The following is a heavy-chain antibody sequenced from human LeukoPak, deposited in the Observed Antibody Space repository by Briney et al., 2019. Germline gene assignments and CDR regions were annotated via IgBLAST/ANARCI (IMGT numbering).Heavy chain of an antibody. CDR3: AKGSYGSGTVDY. J-gene: IGHJ4*02. V-gene: IGHV3-30*02. CDR2: IWYDGSNK. Sequence: GGSLRLSCAASGFTFSSYGMHWVRQAPGKGLEWVAFIWYDGSNKYYADSVKGRFTISRDNSKNTLYLQMNSLRAEDTAVYYCAKGSYGSGTVDYWGQGTLVTVSS. D-gene: IGHD3-10*01. CDR1: GFTFSSYG.